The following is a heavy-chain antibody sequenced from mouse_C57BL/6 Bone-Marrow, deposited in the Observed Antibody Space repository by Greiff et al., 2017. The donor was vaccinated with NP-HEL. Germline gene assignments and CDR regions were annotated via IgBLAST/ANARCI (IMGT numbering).Heavy chain of an antibody. V-gene: IGHV5-9-1*02. D-gene: IGHD1-1*01. J-gene: IGHJ4*01. Sequence: EVKVVESGEGLVKPGGSLKLSCAASGFTFSSYAMSWVRQTPEKRLEWVAYISSGGDYIYYADTVKGRFTISRDNARNTLYLQMSSLKSEDTAMYYCTRDRPPIYGSRYYAMDYWGQGTSVTVSS. CDR3: TRDRPPIYGSRYYAMDY. CDR1: GFTFSSYA. CDR2: ISSGGDYI.